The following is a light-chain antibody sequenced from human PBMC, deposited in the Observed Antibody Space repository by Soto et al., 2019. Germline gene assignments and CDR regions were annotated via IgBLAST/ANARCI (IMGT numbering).Light chain of an antibody. CDR3: QQLDT. J-gene: IGKJ3*01. Sequence: IQLTQSLSSLSASVGDKVTITCRASQGISSYLAWYQQKPGKAPTLLIYAASTLQSAVPSRFSGSGSGTDFTLTISSLQPRDFATYYCQQLDTFGPGTKADIK. CDR2: AAS. CDR1: QGISSY. V-gene: IGKV1-9*01.